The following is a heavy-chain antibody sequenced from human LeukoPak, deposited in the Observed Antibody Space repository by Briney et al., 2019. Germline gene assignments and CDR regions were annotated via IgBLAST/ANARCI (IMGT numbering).Heavy chain of an antibody. Sequence: LRLSCAASGFTFSSYSMNWVRQPPGKGLEWIGYIYYSGSTYYNPSLKSRVTISVDTSKNQFSLKLSSVTAADTAVYYCARAYCSGGSCYSYYYYYMDVWGKGTTVTVSS. CDR2: IYYSGST. J-gene: IGHJ6*03. V-gene: IGHV4-30-4*08. CDR1: GFTFSSYS. CDR3: ARAYCSGGSCYSYYYYYMDV. D-gene: IGHD2-15*01.